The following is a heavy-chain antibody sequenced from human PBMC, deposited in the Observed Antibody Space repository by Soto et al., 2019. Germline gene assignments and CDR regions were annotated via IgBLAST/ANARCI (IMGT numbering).Heavy chain of an antibody. D-gene: IGHD3-10*01. Sequence: PSETLSLTCVVSGGSISSGGYSWSWIRQPPGKGLEWIGYIHYRGNTYYNPSLKSRVTISVDRSKNQFSLKLSSVTAADTAVYYCARVNYYGSGNYDESWFASWGQGTLVTVSS. J-gene: IGHJ5*01. CDR3: ARVNYYGSGNYDESWFAS. V-gene: IGHV4-30-2*01. CDR2: IHYRGNT. CDR1: GGSISSGGYS.